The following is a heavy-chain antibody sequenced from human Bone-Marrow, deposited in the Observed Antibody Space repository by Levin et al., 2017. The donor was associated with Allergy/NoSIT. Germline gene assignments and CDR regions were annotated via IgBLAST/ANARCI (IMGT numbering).Heavy chain of an antibody. CDR2: IYYSGST. V-gene: IGHV4-59*03. D-gene: IGHD5-18*01. Sequence: SETLSLTCTVSGGSISSNYWSWIRQPPGKGLEWIGYIYYSGSTNYSPSLKSRVTISVDTSKNQFSLRLSPVTAADTAVYYCATFVSGSGYTKIHCWGQGTLVTVSS. J-gene: IGHJ4*02. CDR3: ATFVSGSGYTKIHC. CDR1: GGSISSNY.